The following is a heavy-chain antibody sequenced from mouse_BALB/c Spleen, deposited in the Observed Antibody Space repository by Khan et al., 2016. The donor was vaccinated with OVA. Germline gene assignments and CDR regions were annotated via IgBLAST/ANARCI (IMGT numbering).Heavy chain of an antibody. CDR2: ILPGCGST. CDR3: ARGVYGAWFAY. J-gene: IGHJ3*01. V-gene: IGHV1-9*01. D-gene: IGHD1-1*01. CDR1: GYTFSSYW. Sequence: QVQLQQSGAELMKPGASVKISCKATGYTFSSYWIEWVKQRPGHGLEWIGEILPGCGSTNYHEKFKGKATFTADTSSNTAYMQLSSLTSEDSAVYYCARGVYGAWFAYWGQGTLVTVSA.